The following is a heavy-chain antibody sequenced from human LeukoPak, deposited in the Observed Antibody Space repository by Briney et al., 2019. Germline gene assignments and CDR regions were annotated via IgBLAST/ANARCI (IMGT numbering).Heavy chain of an antibody. CDR2: IWDDGNNK. V-gene: IGHV3-33*01. Sequence: GGSLRLSCAASGFSFSNHGMHWVRRAPGKRLEWVAVIWDDGNNKRYANSVSGRFTISRDNSKNTLYLQMNSLRAEDTAVYYCARSSRAARVYWGQGTLVTVSS. CDR1: GFSFSNHG. D-gene: IGHD6-13*01. CDR3: ARSSRAARVY. J-gene: IGHJ4*02.